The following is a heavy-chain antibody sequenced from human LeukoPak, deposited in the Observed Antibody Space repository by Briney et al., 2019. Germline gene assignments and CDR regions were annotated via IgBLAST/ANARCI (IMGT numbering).Heavy chain of an antibody. J-gene: IGHJ4*02. D-gene: IGHD4-23*01. CDR3: ARDHGGDSYDY. Sequence: GGSLRLSCAASGFTFSSYSMNWVRQAPGKGLEWVSYISSSSSTIYYADSVKGRFTISRDNAKNSLYLQMNSLRAEDTAVYYCARDHGGDSYDYWGQGTLVTVSS. CDR2: ISSSSSTI. V-gene: IGHV3-48*04. CDR1: GFTFSSYS.